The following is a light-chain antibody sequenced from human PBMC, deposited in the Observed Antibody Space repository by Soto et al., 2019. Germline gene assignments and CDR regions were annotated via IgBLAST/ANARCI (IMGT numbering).Light chain of an antibody. CDR2: GAS. CDR1: QTISNF. CDR3: QQTYSTPYT. J-gene: IGKJ2*01. Sequence: DIQMTQSPSSLSASVGDRITITCRASQTISNFLNWYHQRPGKAPKLLIFGASSLQSGVTSKFTCSGSVTDFTLTISYLQPEDFATYYCQQTYSTPYTCGQGTNLEIK. V-gene: IGKV1-39*01.